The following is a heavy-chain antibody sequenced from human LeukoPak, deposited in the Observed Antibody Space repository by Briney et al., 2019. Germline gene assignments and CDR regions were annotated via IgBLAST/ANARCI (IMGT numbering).Heavy chain of an antibody. D-gene: IGHD6-13*01. CDR2: VSRSGAAT. CDR1: GFTFSSYW. CDR3: ARDTLGLPGTRYFFDS. Sequence: GGSLRLSCAASGFTFSSYWMHWVRQAPRKGLVWVSSVSRSGAATFYADSVKGRFTISRDNSKNTLYLQMYSLRAEDTALYYCARDTLGLPGTRYFFDSWGREPWSPSPQ. V-gene: IGHV3-74*01. J-gene: IGHJ4*02.